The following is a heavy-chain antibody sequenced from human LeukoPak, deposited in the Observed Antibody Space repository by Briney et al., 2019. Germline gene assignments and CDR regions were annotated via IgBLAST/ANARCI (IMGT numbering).Heavy chain of an antibody. CDR2: IRYDGSNK. Sequence: GGSLRLSCAASGFTFSSYGMHWVRQAPGKGLEWVAFIRYDGSNKYYADSVKGRFTISRDNSKNTLYLQMNSLRAEDTAVYYCAKGNVVPAAIGSGDMDVWGKGTTVTVSS. CDR1: GFTFSSYG. J-gene: IGHJ6*03. V-gene: IGHV3-30*02. CDR3: AKGNVVPAAIGSGDMDV. D-gene: IGHD2-2*01.